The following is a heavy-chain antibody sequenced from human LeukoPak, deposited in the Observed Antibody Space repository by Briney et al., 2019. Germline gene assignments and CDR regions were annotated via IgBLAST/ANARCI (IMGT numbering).Heavy chain of an antibody. D-gene: IGHD2-2*01. CDR1: GGSISSGDYY. CDR2: IYYSGST. V-gene: IGHV4-30-4*01. CDR3: ASSRAYGNAFDI. J-gene: IGHJ3*02. Sequence: SETLSLTCTVSGGSISSGDYYWSWIRQPPGKGLEWIGYIYYSGSTYYNPSLKSRVTLSVDTSENQFSLKLSSVTAADTAVYYCASSRAYGNAFDIWGQGTMVTVSS.